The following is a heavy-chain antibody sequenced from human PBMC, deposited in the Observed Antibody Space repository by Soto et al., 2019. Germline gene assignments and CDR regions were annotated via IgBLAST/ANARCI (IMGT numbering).Heavy chain of an antibody. V-gene: IGHV4-59*01. CDR1: GDSLTSYY. CDR2: IYYTGKT. CDR3: ARIILTGYYGLEP. J-gene: IGHJ5*02. Sequence: QVQLQESGPGLVKPSETLSLTCSVSGDSLTSYYWTWVRQPPGKGLEWIGYIYYTGKTNYNPSLKSLVTISMDLSKNQFSLELRSLTAADTAVYYCARIILTGYYGLEPWGEGTLVIVSA. D-gene: IGHD3-9*01.